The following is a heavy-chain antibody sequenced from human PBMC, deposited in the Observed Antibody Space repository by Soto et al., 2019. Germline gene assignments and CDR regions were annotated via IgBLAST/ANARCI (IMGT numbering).Heavy chain of an antibody. J-gene: IGHJ4*02. CDR3: AKVGWDDRSPPDY. Sequence: EVQLLESGGGLVQPGGSLRLSCAASGFTLSSYAMSWVRQAPGKGLEWVSAISGSGGSTYYADSVKGRFTISRDNSKNTLYLQMNSLRAEDTAVYYCAKVGWDDRSPPDYWGQGTLVTVSS. CDR2: ISGSGGST. V-gene: IGHV3-23*01. D-gene: IGHD3-9*01. CDR1: GFTLSSYA.